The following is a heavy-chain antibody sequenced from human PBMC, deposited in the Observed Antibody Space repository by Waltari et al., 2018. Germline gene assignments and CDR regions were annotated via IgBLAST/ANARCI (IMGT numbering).Heavy chain of an antibody. V-gene: IGHV1-18*01. CDR2: FNSYNGKT. D-gene: IGHD1-26*01. J-gene: IGHJ3*01. CDR3: ARVVFSGRYPHGFDF. Sequence: QVYLVQSGAEMKKPGASVKVSCKASDYNFVKYGISWVRQAPGQGLEWVGWFNSYNGKTNYAQNLQYRVTMTMDRATATAHMELRSLRSDDTAVYYCARVVFSGRYPHGFDFWGQGTMVTVS. CDR1: DYNFVKYG.